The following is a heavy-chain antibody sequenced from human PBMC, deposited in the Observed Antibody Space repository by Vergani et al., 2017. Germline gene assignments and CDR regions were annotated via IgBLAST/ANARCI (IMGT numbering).Heavy chain of an antibody. CDR2: IYTSGST. J-gene: IGHJ4*02. CDR3: ERGRLISSGYYAPHYYFDY. D-gene: IGHD3-22*01. V-gene: IGHV4-59*10. CDR1: GGSFSGYY. Sequence: QVQLQQWGAGLLKPSETLSLTCAVYGGSFSGYYWSWIRQPPGKGLEWIGRIYTSGSTNYNPSLKSRVTMSVDTSKNQFSLKLSSVTAADTAVYYCERGRLISSGYYAPHYYFDYGGQGRLVTVYS.